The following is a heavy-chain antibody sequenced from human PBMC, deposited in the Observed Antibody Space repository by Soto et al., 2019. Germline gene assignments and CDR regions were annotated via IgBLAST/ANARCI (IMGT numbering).Heavy chain of an antibody. V-gene: IGHV3-23*01. CDR1: GFTFTSFA. J-gene: IGHJ4*02. D-gene: IGHD5-18*01. Sequence: GGSLRLSCAASGFTFTSFAMSWVRQAPGKGLECVSVINGGGGTSYYADSVKGRSTISRDNSKNTLYLQMNSLRADDTAVYFCAKDLGYSYGYGSDYWGQGTLVTVSS. CDR3: AKDLGYSYGYGSDY. CDR2: INGGGGTS.